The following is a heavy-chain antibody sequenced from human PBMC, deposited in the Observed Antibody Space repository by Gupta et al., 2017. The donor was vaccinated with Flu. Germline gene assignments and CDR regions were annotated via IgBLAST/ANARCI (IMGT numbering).Heavy chain of an antibody. CDR3: ARAGGYSYGLLFDP. CDR2: INHSGST. CDR1: GGSFSGYS. D-gene: IGHD5-18*01. V-gene: IGHV4-34*01. Sequence: QVQLQQWGAGLLTPSETLSLTCAVYGGSFSGYSCLWILQPPGKGLEWIGEINHSGSTNYNPSLKSRVTISGDTSKNQFSLKLSSVTAADTAVYYCARAGGYSYGLLFDPWGQGTLVTVSS. J-gene: IGHJ5*02.